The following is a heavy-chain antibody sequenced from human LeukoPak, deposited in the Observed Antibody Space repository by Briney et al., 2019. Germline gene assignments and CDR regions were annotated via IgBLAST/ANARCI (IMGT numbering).Heavy chain of an antibody. J-gene: IGHJ3*01. CDR3: ARTDYYDSSGYYPR. Sequence: GGSLRLSCAASGFTLSDYYMSWIRQAPGKGLERVSYISSSGSTIYYADSVKGRFTISKDNAKNSPYLQMTSLRAEDTAVYYCARTDYYDSSGYYPRWGQGTMVTVS. V-gene: IGHV3-11*04. CDR1: GFTLSDYY. D-gene: IGHD3-22*01. CDR2: ISSSGSTI.